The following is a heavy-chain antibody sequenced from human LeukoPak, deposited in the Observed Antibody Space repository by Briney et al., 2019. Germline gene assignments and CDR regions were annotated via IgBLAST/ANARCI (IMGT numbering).Heavy chain of an antibody. J-gene: IGHJ6*03. CDR1: GGSFSGYY. D-gene: IGHD2-2*01. V-gene: IGHV4-34*01. Sequence: SETLSLTCAVYGGSFSGYYWSWIRQPPGKGLERIGEINHSGSTNYNPSLKSRVTISVDTSKNQFSLKLSSVTAADTAVYYCARAGYCSSTSCYYYYYYYMDVWGKGTTVTVSS. CDR2: INHSGST. CDR3: ARAGYCSSTSCYYYYYYYMDV.